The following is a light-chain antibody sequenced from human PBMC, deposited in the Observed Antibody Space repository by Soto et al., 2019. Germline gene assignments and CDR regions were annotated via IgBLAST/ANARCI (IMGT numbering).Light chain of an antibody. Sequence: DIQMTQYPSSVTASVGDRVTITCRASQDIITWLAWYQQKPGKAPNLLIYTASNLQSGVPSRFSGSGSGTHFTLTISSLQPEDFGTYYCQQTDSFPITFGQGTRLEIK. J-gene: IGKJ5*01. CDR2: TAS. CDR1: QDIITW. CDR3: QQTDSFPIT. V-gene: IGKV1-12*01.